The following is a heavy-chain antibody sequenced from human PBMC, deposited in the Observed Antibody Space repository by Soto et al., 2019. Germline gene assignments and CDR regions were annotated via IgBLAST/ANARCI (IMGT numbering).Heavy chain of an antibody. V-gene: IGHV3-23*01. J-gene: IGHJ6*03. CDR1: GFTFSSYA. CDR2: ISGSGGST. Sequence: GGSLRLSCAASGFTFSSYAMSWVRQAPGKGLEWVSAISGSGGSTYYADFVKGRFTISRDNSKNTLYLQMNSLRAEDTAVYYCAKDGYSSSSDYFDYMDVWGKGTTVTVSS. CDR3: AKDGYSSSSDYFDYMDV. D-gene: IGHD6-6*01.